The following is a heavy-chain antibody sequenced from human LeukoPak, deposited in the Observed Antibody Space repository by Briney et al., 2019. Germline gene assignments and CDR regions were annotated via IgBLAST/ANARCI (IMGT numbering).Heavy chain of an antibody. CDR3: ARGVVAAAGRTFDF. V-gene: IGHV4-59*01. Sequence: PSETLSLTCTVSGDSFSYFYWSWIRQPPGKGLEWIGYIYNSGSTSYNPSLKSRVTISLDTSQNQFSLKLSSLTAADTAVYYCARGVVAAAGRTFDFWGQGTLVTVSS. D-gene: IGHD6-13*01. CDR2: IYNSGST. CDR1: GDSFSYFY. J-gene: IGHJ4*02.